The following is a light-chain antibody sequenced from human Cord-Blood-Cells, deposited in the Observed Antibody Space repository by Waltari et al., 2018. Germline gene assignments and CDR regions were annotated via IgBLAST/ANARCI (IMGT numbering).Light chain of an antibody. Sequence: QSALTQPASVSGSPGQSITISCTGTSSDVGGYNYVSWYQQHPGKAPKLMIYEVSNRHSGVSNRLSGSKSGNTASLTISGLQAEDEADYYCSSYTSSSTLVFGTGTKVTVL. CDR3: SSYTSSSTLV. V-gene: IGLV2-14*01. J-gene: IGLJ1*01. CDR2: EVS. CDR1: SSDVGGYNY.